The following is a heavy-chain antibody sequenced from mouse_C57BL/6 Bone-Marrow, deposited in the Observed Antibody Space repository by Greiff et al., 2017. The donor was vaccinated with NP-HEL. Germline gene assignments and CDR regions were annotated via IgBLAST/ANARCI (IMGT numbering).Heavy chain of an antibody. J-gene: IGHJ3*01. CDR1: GFTFSSYA. CDR2: ISDGGSYT. Sequence: EVMLVESGGGLVKPGGSLKLSCAASGFTFSSYAMSWVRQTPEKRLEWVATISDGGSYTYYPDNVKGRFTISRDNAKNNLYLQMSHLKSEDTAMYYCARFGFAYWGQGTLVTVSA. V-gene: IGHV5-4*03. CDR3: ARFGFAY.